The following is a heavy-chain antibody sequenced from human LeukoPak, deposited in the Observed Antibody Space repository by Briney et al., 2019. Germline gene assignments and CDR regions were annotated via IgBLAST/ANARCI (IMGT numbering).Heavy chain of an antibody. CDR2: ISSSSSYI. Sequence: GGSLRLSCAASGFTFSSYNMNWVRQAPGKGLQWVSSISSSSSYIFYADSVKGRFTISRDNAKNSLYLQMNSLRAEDTAVYYCARGAYYYDSSGHRYFQYWGQGTLVTVSS. V-gene: IGHV3-21*01. J-gene: IGHJ1*01. D-gene: IGHD3-22*01. CDR3: ARGAYYYDSSGHRYFQY. CDR1: GFTFSSYN.